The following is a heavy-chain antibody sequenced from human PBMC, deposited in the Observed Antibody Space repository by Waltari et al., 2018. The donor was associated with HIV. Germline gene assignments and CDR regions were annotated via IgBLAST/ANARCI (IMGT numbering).Heavy chain of an antibody. CDR1: GLIFSISG. D-gene: IGHD6-13*01. CDR2: IWSDGSNK. Sequence: QVQLVESGGGVVQPGRSLRLSCEASGLIFSISGMHWVRQAPGKGLEWVAVIWSDGSNKYYADSVKGRFTISRDNSKNTLYLQMNSLRAEDTAVYYCASAAGPFDNWGQGTLVTVSS. J-gene: IGHJ4*02. V-gene: IGHV3-33*01. CDR3: ASAAGPFDN.